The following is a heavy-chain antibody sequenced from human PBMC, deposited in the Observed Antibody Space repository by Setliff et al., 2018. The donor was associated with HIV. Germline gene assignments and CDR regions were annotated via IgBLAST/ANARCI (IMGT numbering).Heavy chain of an antibody. CDR2: IHTSGST. D-gene: IGHD2-8*01. CDR1: GGSMTNY. CDR3: AKFYCPHGVCYGFDI. J-gene: IGHJ3*02. V-gene: IGHV4-4*09. Sequence: PSDTLSLTCTVSGGSMTNYWSWIRQPPGKGLEFIGHIHTSGSTIYNPSLKSRLTITIDASRNQFSLKLTSVTAADTAVYYCAKFYCPHGVCYGFDIWGQGTMVTVSS.